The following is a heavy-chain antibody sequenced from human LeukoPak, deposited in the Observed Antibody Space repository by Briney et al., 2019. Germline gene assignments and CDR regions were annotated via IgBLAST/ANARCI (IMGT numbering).Heavy chain of an antibody. CDR1: GFTFSSYS. Sequence: GGSLRLSCAASGFTFSSYSMNWVRQAPGKGLEWVSSISSSSSYIYYADSVKGRFTISRDNAKNSLYLQMNSLRAEDTAVYYCARDVLVWFGELLPIFDYWRQGTLVTVSS. D-gene: IGHD3-10*01. CDR2: ISSSSSYI. CDR3: ARDVLVWFGELLPIFDY. V-gene: IGHV3-21*01. J-gene: IGHJ4*02.